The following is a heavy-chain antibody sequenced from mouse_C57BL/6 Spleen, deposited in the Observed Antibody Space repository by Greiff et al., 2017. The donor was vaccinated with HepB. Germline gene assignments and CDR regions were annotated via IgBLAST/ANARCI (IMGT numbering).Heavy chain of an antibody. V-gene: IGHV14-4*01. CDR1: GFNIKDDY. Sequence: EVMLVESGAELVRPGASVKLSCTASGFNIKDDYMHWVKQRPEQGLAWIGWIDPENGDTEYASKFQGKATITADTSSNTAYLQLSSLTSEDTAVYYCLYYYGSSPLDYWGQGTTLTVSS. J-gene: IGHJ2*01. CDR2: IDPENGDT. CDR3: LYYYGSSPLDY. D-gene: IGHD1-1*01.